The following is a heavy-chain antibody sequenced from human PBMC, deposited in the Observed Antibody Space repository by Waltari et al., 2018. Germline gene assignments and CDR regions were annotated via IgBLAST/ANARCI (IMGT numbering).Heavy chain of an antibody. J-gene: IGHJ4*02. CDR1: GFTFSDYW. V-gene: IGHV3-74*01. CDR3: ARWHYSSSNY. Sequence: EAQLVESGGGSVQPGGSLRLSCAASGFTFSDYWMHWVRQAPGKGLVWVSYISNDGRPAYADAVKGRFTISRDNAQSTLYLQMNSLRAEDTAVYYCARWHYSSSNYWGQGTLVTVSS. CDR2: ISNDGRP. D-gene: IGHD6-13*01.